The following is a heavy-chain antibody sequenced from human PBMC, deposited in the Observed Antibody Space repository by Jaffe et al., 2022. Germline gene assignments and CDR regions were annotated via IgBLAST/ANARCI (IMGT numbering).Heavy chain of an antibody. CDR2: INPSGGST. CDR3: ASSRRLKGSYSYGATDNYFDY. D-gene: IGHD5-18*01. V-gene: IGHV1-46*01. J-gene: IGHJ4*02. CDR1: GYTFTSYY. Sequence: QVQLVQSGAEVKKPGASVKVSCKASGYTFTSYYMHWVRQAPGQGLEWMGIINPSGGSTSYAQKFQGRVTMTRDTSTSTVYMELSSLRSEDTAVYYCASSRRLKGSYSYGATDNYFDYWGQGTLVTVSS.